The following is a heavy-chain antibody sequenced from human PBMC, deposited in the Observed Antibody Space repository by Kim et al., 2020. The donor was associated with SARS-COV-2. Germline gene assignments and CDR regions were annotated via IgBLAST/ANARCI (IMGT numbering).Heavy chain of an antibody. CDR2: ISSSSSYI. CDR3: ARGGELLRYFDWLLLGGNYGMYV. CDR1: GFTFSSYN. V-gene: IGHV3-21*01. J-gene: IGHJ6*02. Sequence: GGSLRLSCAASGFTFSSYNMNWVRQAPGKGLEWVSFISSSSSYIYYADSVKGRFTISRDNAKNSLYLQMNSLRAEDTAVYYCARGGELLRYFDWLLLGGNYGMYVWGQGTTVTVSS. D-gene: IGHD3-9*01.